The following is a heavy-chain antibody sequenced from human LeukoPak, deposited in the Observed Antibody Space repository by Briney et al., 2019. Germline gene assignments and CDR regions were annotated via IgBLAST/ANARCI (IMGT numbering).Heavy chain of an antibody. CDR1: GDSISSSSYY. J-gene: IGHJ3*02. D-gene: IGHD2-15*01. CDR2: IYYSGST. CDR3: AGYCSGGSCYGLSDAFDI. Sequence: PSETLSLTCIVSGDSISSSSYYWGWIRQPPGKGLERIGSIYYSGSTYYNPSLKSRVTISVDTSKNQFSLKLSSVTAADTAVYYCAGYCSGGSCYGLSDAFDIWGQGTMVTVSS. V-gene: IGHV4-39*07.